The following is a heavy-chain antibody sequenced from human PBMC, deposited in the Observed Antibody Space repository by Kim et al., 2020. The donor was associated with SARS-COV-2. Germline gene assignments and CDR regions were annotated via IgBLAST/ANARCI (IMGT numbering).Heavy chain of an antibody. CDR2: ISGSGTTV. V-gene: IGHV3-11*01. CDR1: GFTLSDYY. J-gene: IGHJ6*02. D-gene: IGHD2-2*01. CDR3: ARETVSAEGMDV. Sequence: GGSLRLSCAVSGFTLSDYYISWIRQAPGKGLEWLSYISGSGTTVYYADSVKGRFTISRDNAKSSLYLQMNNLRAEDTALYYCARETVSAEGMDVWGQGTTVTVSS.